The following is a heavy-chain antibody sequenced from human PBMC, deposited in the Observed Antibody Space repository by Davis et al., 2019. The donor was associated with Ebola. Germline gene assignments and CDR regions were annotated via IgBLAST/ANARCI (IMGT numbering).Heavy chain of an antibody. CDR3: ARTSSRRQLWLRPFDY. D-gene: IGHD5-18*01. V-gene: IGHV4-61*08. CDR1: GGSVSSSGYY. CDR2: IYYSGST. Sequence: PSETLSLTCTVSGGSVSSSGYYWSWIRQPPGKGLEWIAYIYYSGSTNYNPSLKSRVTMSVDTSRNQFTLKLSSLTAADTAVYYCARTSSRRQLWLRPFDYWAQGALVTVSS. J-gene: IGHJ4*02.